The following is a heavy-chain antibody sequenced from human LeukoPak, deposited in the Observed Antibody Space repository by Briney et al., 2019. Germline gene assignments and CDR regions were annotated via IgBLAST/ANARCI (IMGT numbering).Heavy chain of an antibody. J-gene: IGHJ6*03. CDR3: ARRSCRGVIGLYYYYYMDV. Sequence: PGGSLRLSCAASGFTFSSFGMHWVRQAPGKGLEWVANIKQDGSEKYYVDSVKGRFTISRDNAKNSVYLQMNRLRVEDTAVYYCARRSCRGVIGLYYYYYMDVWGKGTPVTVSS. CDR1: GFTFSSFG. V-gene: IGHV3-7*01. CDR2: IKQDGSEK. D-gene: IGHD2-21*01.